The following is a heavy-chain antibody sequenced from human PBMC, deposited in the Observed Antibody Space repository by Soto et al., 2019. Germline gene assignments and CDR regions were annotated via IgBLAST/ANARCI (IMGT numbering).Heavy chain of an antibody. CDR3: AKGRSCYYYDVVDV. J-gene: IGHJ6*02. D-gene: IGHD2-15*01. CDR2: IWYDGSNK. Sequence: HPGGSPRLSCAAPGFTFSSYGMHWVRQAPGKGLEWVAVIWYDGSNKYYADSVKGRFTISRDNSKNTLYLQMNSLRAEDTALYYCAKGRSCYYYDVVDVWGQGTTVTVSS. CDR1: GFTFSSYG. V-gene: IGHV3-33*06.